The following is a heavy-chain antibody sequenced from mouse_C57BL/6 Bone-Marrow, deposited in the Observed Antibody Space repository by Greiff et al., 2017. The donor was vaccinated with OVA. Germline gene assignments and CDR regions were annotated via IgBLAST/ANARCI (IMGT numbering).Heavy chain of an antibody. Sequence: QVQLQQPGAELVKPGASVKLSCKASGYTFTSYWMHWVKQRPGQGLEWIGMIHPTSGSTNYNEKFKSKATMTVDKSSSTAYMQLSSLTSEDSAFYYCARGRNYDYDGFAYWGQGTLVTVSA. J-gene: IGHJ3*01. CDR1: GYTFTSYW. V-gene: IGHV1-64*01. D-gene: IGHD2-4*01. CDR2: IHPTSGST. CDR3: ARGRNYDYDGFAY.